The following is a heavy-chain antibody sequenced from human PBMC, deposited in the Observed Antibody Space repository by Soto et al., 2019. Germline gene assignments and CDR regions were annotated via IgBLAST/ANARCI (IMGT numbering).Heavy chain of an antibody. CDR3: ARRGYYYDSSSFGYYYYGMDV. CDR2: ISSSGSTI. V-gene: IGHV3-11*01. J-gene: IGHJ6*02. CDR1: GFTFSDYY. Sequence: QVQLVESGGGLVKPGGSLRLSCAASGFTFSDYYMSWIRQAPGKGLEWVSYISSSGSTIYYADSVKGRFTISRDNAKKSLYLQMNSLRAEDTAVYYCARRGYYYDSSSFGYYYYGMDVWGQGTTVTVSS. D-gene: IGHD3-22*01.